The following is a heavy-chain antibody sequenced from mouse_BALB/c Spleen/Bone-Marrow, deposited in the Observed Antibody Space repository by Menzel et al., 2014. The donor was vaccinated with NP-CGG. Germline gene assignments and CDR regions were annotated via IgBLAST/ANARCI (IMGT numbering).Heavy chain of an antibody. J-gene: IGHJ2*01. CDR2: INPGSGGT. D-gene: IGHD1-1*01. CDR1: GYAFTNYL. Sequence: SGAELVRPGTSVKVSCKASGYAFTNYLIEWVKQRSGQGLEWIGVINPGSGGTNYNEKFKGKATLTADKSSSTAYMQLSSLTSDDSAVYFCARGITTGYFDYWGQGTTLTVSS. V-gene: IGHV1-54*01. CDR3: ARGITTGYFDY.